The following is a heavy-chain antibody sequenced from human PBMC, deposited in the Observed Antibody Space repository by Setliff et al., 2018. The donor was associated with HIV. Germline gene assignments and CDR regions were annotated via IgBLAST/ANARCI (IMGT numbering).Heavy chain of an antibody. V-gene: IGHV1-2*02. CDR3: ACGGHYSGSYLPRDYYMDV. CDR2: INPNSGGT. D-gene: IGHD1-26*01. CDR1: GYTFTGYY. Sequence: ASVKVSCKASGYTFTGYYMHWVRQAPGQGLEWMGWINPNSGGTNYAQIFQGRVTMTRDTSTSTVYMDLSSLGSEDTAVYYCACGGHYSGSYLPRDYYMDVWGKGTTVTVSS. J-gene: IGHJ6*03.